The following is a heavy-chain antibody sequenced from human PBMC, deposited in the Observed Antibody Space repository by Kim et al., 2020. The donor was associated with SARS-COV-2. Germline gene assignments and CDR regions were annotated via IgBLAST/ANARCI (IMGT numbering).Heavy chain of an antibody. D-gene: IGHD4-17*01. Sequence: GESLKISCKGSGYSFTSYWISWVRQMPGKGLEWMGRIDPSDSYTNYSPSFQGHVTISADKSISTAYLQWSSLKASDTAMYYCARVHGDYAPSRGYYYYYGMDVWGQGTTVTVSS. J-gene: IGHJ6*02. CDR3: ARVHGDYAPSRGYYYYYGMDV. V-gene: IGHV5-10-1*01. CDR2: IDPSDSYT. CDR1: GYSFTSYW.